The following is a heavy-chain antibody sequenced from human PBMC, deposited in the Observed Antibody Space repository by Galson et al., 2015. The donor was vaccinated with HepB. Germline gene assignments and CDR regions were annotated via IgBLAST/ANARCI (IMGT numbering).Heavy chain of an antibody. V-gene: IGHV3-23*01. J-gene: IGHJ4*02. CDR2: ISGSGGST. D-gene: IGHD2-21*01. CDR3: AKGVENRDRRVGFRDPRGYFDY. Sequence: SLRLSCAASGFTFSSYAMSWVRQAPGKGLEWVSAISGSGGSTYYADSVKGRFTISRDNSKNTLYLQMNSLRAEDTAVYYCAKGVENRDRRVGFRDPRGYFDYWGQGTLVTVSS. CDR1: GFTFSSYA.